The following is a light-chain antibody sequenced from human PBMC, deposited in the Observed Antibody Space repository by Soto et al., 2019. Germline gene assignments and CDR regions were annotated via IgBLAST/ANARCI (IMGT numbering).Light chain of an antibody. CDR1: FSDVGGYNY. CDR2: DVN. J-gene: IGLJ2*01. V-gene: IGLV2-11*01. CDR3: CSYAGSSTHVI. Sequence: QSALTQPRSVSGSPGQSVTISCTGTFSDVGGYNYVSWYQGHPGKAPKLIIYDVNKRPSGVPDRFSGSKSDNTASLTISGLQAEDEAGYYRCSYAGSSTHVIFGGGTKLTVL.